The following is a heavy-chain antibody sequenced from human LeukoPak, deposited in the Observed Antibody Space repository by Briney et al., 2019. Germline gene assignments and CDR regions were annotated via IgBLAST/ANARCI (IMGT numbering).Heavy chain of an antibody. CDR3: ARDQLAVAGSDY. J-gene: IGHJ4*02. D-gene: IGHD6-19*01. CDR2: ISSSSSYI. CDR1: GFTFSSYS. V-gene: IGHV3-21*01. Sequence: GGSLRLSCAASGFTFSSYSMNWVRQAPGKGLEWVSSISSSSSYIYYADSVKGRFTISRDNAKNSLYLQMNSLRAEDTAVYYCARDQLAVAGSDYWGQGTLATVSS.